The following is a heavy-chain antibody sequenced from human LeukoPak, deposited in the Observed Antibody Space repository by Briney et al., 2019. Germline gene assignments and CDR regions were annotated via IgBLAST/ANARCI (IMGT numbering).Heavy chain of an antibody. V-gene: IGHV3-23*01. J-gene: IGHJ4*02. D-gene: IGHD5-24*01. Sequence: GGSLRLSCAASGFTFSTAWMSWVRQAPGKGLEWVSVISGSGGTTHYADSVKGRFAISRDNSKNTLYLQMNGLKTEDTAMYYCATYSDGRNDYWGQGTLVTVSS. CDR1: GFTFSTAW. CDR3: ATYSDGRNDY. CDR2: ISGSGGTT.